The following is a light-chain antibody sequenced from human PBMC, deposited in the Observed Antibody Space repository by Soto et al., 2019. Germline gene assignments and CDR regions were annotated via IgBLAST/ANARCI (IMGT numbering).Light chain of an antibody. V-gene: IGKV1-12*01. Sequence: DIQTTQSPSSVSAPVGDRVTISCRASQDISKWLAWFQQKPGKAPKLLISAASTLQSGVPSRFSGSGSGTEFTLTIQSLQPDDIGTYYCQQASSFPHTFGQGTQVEIK. J-gene: IGKJ2*01. CDR3: QQASSFPHT. CDR1: QDISKW. CDR2: AAS.